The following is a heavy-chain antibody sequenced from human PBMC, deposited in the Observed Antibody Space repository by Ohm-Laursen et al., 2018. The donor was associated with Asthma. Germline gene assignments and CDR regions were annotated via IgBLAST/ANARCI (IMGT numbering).Heavy chain of an antibody. CDR2: ISYDGTSE. CDR3: ASDPYSDYIWGTCAS. J-gene: IGHJ5*02. Sequence: SLRLSCTASVFPFSKYAFHWVRQAPGKGLEWVAIISYDGTSEYYADSVKGRVTISRDDSKNTVYLQMNNLRVEDTAVYYCASDPYSDYIWGTCASWGQGTLVTVSS. D-gene: IGHD3-16*01. V-gene: IGHV3-30-3*01. CDR1: VFPFSKYA.